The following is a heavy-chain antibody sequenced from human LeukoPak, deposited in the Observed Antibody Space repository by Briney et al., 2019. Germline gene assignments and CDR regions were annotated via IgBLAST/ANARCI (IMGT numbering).Heavy chain of an antibody. CDR1: GYTFTGYY. V-gene: IGHV1-2*06. CDR3: ARGGVLGDAFDI. J-gene: IGHJ3*02. Sequence: ASVKVSCKASGYTFTGYYIHWVRQAPGQGLEWMGRINPNSGGTNYAQKFQGRVTMTRDTSISTAYMELSRLRSDDTAVYYCARGGVLGDAFDIWGQGTMVTVSS. D-gene: IGHD3-16*01. CDR2: INPNSGGT.